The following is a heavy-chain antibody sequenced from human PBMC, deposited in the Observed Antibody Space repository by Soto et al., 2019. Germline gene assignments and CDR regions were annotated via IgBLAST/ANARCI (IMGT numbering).Heavy chain of an antibody. V-gene: IGHV3-23*01. CDR1: GFIFSSFA. Sequence: EVQLLESGGGLVQPGGSLRLSCAASGFIFSSFAVTWVRQAPGKGLEWVSTISGSGTKTYYADSVRGRFTISRDNSKKTLYLQMNSLRVEDTAVYYCAKVPSSAWFADYWGQGTLVTVSS. J-gene: IGHJ4*02. CDR2: ISGSGTKT. D-gene: IGHD3-10*01. CDR3: AKVPSSAWFADY.